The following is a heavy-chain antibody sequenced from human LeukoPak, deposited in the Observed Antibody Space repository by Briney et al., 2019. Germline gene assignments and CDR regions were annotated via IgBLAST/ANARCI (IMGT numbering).Heavy chain of an antibody. J-gene: IGHJ4*02. D-gene: IGHD3-16*01. CDR2: IRTKVNGETT. CDR3: TTDYQLDY. Sequence: GGSLRLSCTASGFTFGAFVMSWVRQTPGKGLEWVGFIRTKVNGETTKYAASVQGRFTISRDDSKSIAYLQMNSLKTEDTAVLYCTTDYQLDYWGQGTLVTVSS. V-gene: IGHV3-49*04. CDR1: GFTFGAFV.